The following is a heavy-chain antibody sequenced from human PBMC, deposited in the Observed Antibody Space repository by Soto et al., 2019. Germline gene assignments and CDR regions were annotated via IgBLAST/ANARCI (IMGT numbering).Heavy chain of an antibody. CDR2: MYYSGNT. CDR1: GGSVTSDSHY. Sequence: LSLTCTVSGGSVTSDSHYWSWIRQSPGKGLEWIGYMYYSGNTIYNPSLRSRVTISVDTSKNQFSLKLNSMTAADTAVYYCARVKGLSDFWSAYSSGYYEMDVWGQGTTVTVSS. V-gene: IGHV4-61*01. D-gene: IGHD3-3*01. J-gene: IGHJ6*02. CDR3: ARVKGLSDFWSAYSSGYYEMDV.